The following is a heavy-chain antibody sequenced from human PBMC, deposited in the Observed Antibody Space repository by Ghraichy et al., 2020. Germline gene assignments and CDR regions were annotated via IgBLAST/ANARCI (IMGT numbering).Heavy chain of an antibody. CDR2: IYHSGST. CDR3: ARDSPVGEGEYAFDI. V-gene: IGHV4-30-2*01. D-gene: IGHD3-16*01. Sequence: SETLSLTCAVSGGSISSGGYSWSWIRQPPGKGLEWIGYIYHSGSTYYNPSLKSRVTISVDRSKNQFSLKLSSVTAADTAVYYCARDSPVGEGEYAFDIWGQGTMVTVSS. CDR1: GGSISSGGYS. J-gene: IGHJ3*02.